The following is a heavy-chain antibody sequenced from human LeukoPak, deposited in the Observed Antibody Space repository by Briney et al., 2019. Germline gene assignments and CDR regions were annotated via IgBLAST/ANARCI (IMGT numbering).Heavy chain of an antibody. CDR3: ARVLEYSTARGWFDP. Sequence: GGSLRLSCAASGFTFSSYAMHWVRQAPGKGLEWVAVISYDGSNKYYADSVKGRFTISRDNAKNSLYLQMNSLRAEDTAVYYCARVLEYSTARGWFDPWGQGTLVTVSS. CDR1: GFTFSSYA. CDR2: ISYDGSNK. V-gene: IGHV3-30*04. J-gene: IGHJ5*02. D-gene: IGHD6-6*01.